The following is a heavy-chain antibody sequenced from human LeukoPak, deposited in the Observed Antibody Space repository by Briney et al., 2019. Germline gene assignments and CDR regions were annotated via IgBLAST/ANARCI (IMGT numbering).Heavy chain of an antibody. J-gene: IGHJ4*02. V-gene: IGHV4-38-2*02. CDR2: IYHSGST. D-gene: IGHD3-10*01. CDR3: ARVLNYYGSWPIDY. CDR1: GYSISSGYY. Sequence: SETLSLTCTVSGYSISSGYYWGWIRQPPGKGLEWIGSIYHSGSTCYNPSLKSRVTISVDTSKNQFSLKLSSVTAADTAVYYCARVLNYYGSWPIDYWGQGTLVTVSS.